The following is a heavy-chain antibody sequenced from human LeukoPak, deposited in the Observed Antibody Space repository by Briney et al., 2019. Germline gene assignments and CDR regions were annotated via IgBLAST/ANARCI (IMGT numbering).Heavy chain of an antibody. J-gene: IGHJ4*02. V-gene: IGHV3-15*01. CDR2: IKSKTDGGTT. Sequence: PGVSLRLSCSASGSTLSTACMSWFRQAPGKGLEWIGRIKSKTDGGTTDLAATVKGRFTISRDDSKNTLYLQMNSLKTEDTAVFFFKKETEYEILTGYLPSDYWGQGTLVTVSS. CDR1: GSTLSTAC. CDR3: KKETEYEILTGYLPSDY. D-gene: IGHD3-9*01.